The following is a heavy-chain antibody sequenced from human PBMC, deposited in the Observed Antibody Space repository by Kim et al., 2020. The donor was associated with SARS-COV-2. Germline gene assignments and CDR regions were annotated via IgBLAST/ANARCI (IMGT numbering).Heavy chain of an antibody. D-gene: IGHD6-13*01. CDR3: SRVGGIAAAGY. CDR2: T. V-gene: IGHV4-39*01. J-gene: IGHJ4*02. Sequence: TYYTPSLTSRVTISIDTSKNQFSLKLSSVTAADTAVYYCSRVGGIAAAGYWGQGTVVTVSS.